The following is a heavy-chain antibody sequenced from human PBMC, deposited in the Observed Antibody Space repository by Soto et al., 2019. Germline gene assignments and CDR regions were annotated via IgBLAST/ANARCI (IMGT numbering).Heavy chain of an antibody. J-gene: IGHJ6*02. CDR3: TRGGGWNQGYYHYYGMDV. Sequence: GGTLRLSCVASKFTFTSYELNWIRQAPGKALEWDAYISSTVSLIYYADSVKGRFTISRDNAKNSLYLQMNSLRPEDTAIYYCTRGGGWNQGYYHYYGMDVWGQGTTVTVSS. V-gene: IGHV3-48*03. D-gene: IGHD1-1*01. CDR2: ISSTVSLI. CDR1: KFTFTSYE.